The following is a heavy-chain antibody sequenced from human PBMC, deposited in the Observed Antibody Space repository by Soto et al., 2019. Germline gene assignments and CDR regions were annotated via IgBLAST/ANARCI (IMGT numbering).Heavy chain of an antibody. V-gene: IGHV3-49*04. J-gene: IGHJ5*02. Sequence: GGSLRLSCTASGFTFGDYAMSWVRQAPGKGLEWVGFIRSKAYGGTTEYAASVKGRFTISRDDSKSIAYLQMNSLRAEDTAVYYCAKDGGSSSSPYNWFDPWGQGTLVTVSS. CDR3: AKDGGSSSSPYNWFDP. D-gene: IGHD6-6*01. CDR1: GFTFGDYA. CDR2: IRSKAYGGTT.